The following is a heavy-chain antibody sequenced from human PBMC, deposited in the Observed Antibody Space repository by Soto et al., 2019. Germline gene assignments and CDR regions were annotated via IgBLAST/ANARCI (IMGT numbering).Heavy chain of an antibody. CDR3: ARGYCSGGSSYLGTNWFDP. CDR2: IYYSGST. Sequence: ASETLSRTCTVSGGSISSYYWSWIRRPPGKGLEWIGYIYYSGSTNYNPSLKSRVTISVDTSKNQFSLKLSSVTAADTAVYYCARGYCSGGSSYLGTNWFDPWGQGTLVTVSS. D-gene: IGHD2-15*01. J-gene: IGHJ5*02. CDR1: GGSISSYY. V-gene: IGHV4-59*01.